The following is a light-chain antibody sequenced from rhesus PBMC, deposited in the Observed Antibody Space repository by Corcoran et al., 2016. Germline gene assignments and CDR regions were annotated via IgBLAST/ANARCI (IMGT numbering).Light chain of an antibody. CDR1: QGISRW. CDR3: QQGYNSTRT. V-gene: IGKV1-18*01. CDR2: AAY. Sequence: IQMTQSPSSLSASVGDKVTITCRASQGISRWFAWYQQKPGKAPKLLIYAAYRLKWGAPSRLSGNGSRTYYTLTIRNLQPKNFATYYIQQGYNSTRTFSQGAKVDIE. J-gene: IGKJ1*01.